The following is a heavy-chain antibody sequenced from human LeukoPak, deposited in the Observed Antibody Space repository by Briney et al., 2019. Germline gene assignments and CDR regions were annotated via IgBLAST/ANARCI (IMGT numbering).Heavy chain of an antibody. D-gene: IGHD4/OR15-4a*01. CDR1: GGSVSSGSYY. Sequence: SETLSLTCTVSGGSVSSGSYYWSWIRQPPGKGLEWIGYIYYSGSTNYNPSLKSRVTISIDTSKNQFSLKLSSVTAADTAVYYCVRHDGRGGATMGAFDSWGQGSLVTVSS. J-gene: IGHJ5*01. CDR2: IYYSGST. CDR3: VRHDGRGGATMGAFDS. V-gene: IGHV4-61*01.